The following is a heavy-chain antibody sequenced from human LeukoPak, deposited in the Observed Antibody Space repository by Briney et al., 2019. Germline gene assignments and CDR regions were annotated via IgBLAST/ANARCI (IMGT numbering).Heavy chain of an antibody. V-gene: IGHV4-38-2*02. D-gene: IGHD3-3*01. CDR1: GYSISSGYY. CDR3: ARGRRITIFGVVIPSYGDYYYYMDV. J-gene: IGHJ6*03. CDR2: MFHSGST. Sequence: SETLSLTCTLSGYSISSGYYWGWIRQPPGKGLEWIASMFHSGSTYYNPSLKSRVTISVDTSKTQFSLQLSSMTGADTAVYYCARGRRITIFGVVIPSYGDYYYYMDVWGKGTTVTVSS.